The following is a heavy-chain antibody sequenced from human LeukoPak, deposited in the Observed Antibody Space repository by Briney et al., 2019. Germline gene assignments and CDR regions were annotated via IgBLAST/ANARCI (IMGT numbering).Heavy chain of an antibody. J-gene: IGHJ4*02. CDR1: GGSISSGGYY. CDR2: IDYSGST. V-gene: IGHV4-31*03. Sequence: PSQTLSLTCTVSGGSISSGGYYWSWIRQHPGKGLEWIGYIDYSGSTYYNPPLKSRLTISIDTSKNQFSLKLSSVTAADTAVYYCARVDRVTLVRGETNFDYWGQGTLVTVSS. CDR3: ARVDRVTLVRGETNFDY. D-gene: IGHD3-10*01.